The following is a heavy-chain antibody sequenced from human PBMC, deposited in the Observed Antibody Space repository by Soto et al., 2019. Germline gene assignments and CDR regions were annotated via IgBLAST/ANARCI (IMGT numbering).Heavy chain of an antibody. CDR3: AGGVSGGKGFPPDF. CDR2: ISGSGGST. Sequence: GGSLRLSCAASGLTFSSFAMSWVRQAPGKGLDWVSAISGSGGSTYSADSVKGRFTISRDNSKNTLYLQMSSLRAEDTAVYYFAGGVSGGKGFPPDFWGKGSLVTVSS. V-gene: IGHV3-23*01. D-gene: IGHD2-15*01. J-gene: IGHJ4*02. CDR1: GLTFSSFA.